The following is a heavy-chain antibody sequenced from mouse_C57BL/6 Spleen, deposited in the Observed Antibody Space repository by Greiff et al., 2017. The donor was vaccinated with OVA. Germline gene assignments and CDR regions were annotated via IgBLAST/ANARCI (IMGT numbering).Heavy chain of an antibody. CDR2: IDPENGDT. CDR1: GFNIKDDY. CDR3: TKPHAMDY. Sequence: EVMLVESGAELVRPGASVKLSCTASGFNIKDDYMHWVKQRPEQGLEWIGWIDPENGDTEYASKFQGKATITADTSSNTAYLQLSSLTSEDTAVYYWTKPHAMDYWGQGTSVTVSS. V-gene: IGHV14-4*01. J-gene: IGHJ4*01.